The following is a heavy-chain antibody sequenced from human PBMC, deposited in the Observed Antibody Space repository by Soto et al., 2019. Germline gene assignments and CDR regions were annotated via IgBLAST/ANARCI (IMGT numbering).Heavy chain of an antibody. CDR3: ARDYYDSSAQTDAFDI. V-gene: IGHV4-59*01. D-gene: IGHD3-22*01. CDR2: IYYSGST. J-gene: IGHJ3*02. Sequence: SETLALTCTVSGGSISGYYWSWIRQPPGKGLEWIGYIYYSGSTNYNPSLKSRVTISVDTSKNQFSLKLSSVTAADKAVYYCARDYYDSSAQTDAFDIWGQGTMVTVSS. CDR1: GGSISGYY.